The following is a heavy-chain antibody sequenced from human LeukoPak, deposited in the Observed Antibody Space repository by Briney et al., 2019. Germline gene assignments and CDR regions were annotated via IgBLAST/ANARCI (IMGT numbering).Heavy chain of an antibody. CDR3: ARGALMWFGAKMEYYFDS. J-gene: IGHJ4*02. CDR2: SSYNGNT. D-gene: IGHD3-10*01. V-gene: IGHV4-59*01. CDR1: GASFTNYY. Sequence: SGTLSLTCTVSGASFTNYYWSWIRQPPGQGLEWIGFSSYNGNTNYNPSLKSRVTISVDMSKNQFSRSLKSVTAVETAVYYSARGALMWFGAKMEYYFDSWGQGTPLTVSS.